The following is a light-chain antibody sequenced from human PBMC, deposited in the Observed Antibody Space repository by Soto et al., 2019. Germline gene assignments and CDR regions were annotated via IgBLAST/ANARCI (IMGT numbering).Light chain of an antibody. Sequence: QLVLTQPPSASGTPGQRVTISCSGSSSNIGSNYVYWYQQLPGTAPKLLIYSNNQRPSGVPDRFSGSKSGTSASLAISGLRSEDEADYYCAAWDDSLSGPKVFGGGTKLTVL. CDR3: AAWDDSLSGPKV. V-gene: IGLV1-47*02. J-gene: IGLJ3*02. CDR2: SNN. CDR1: SSNIGSNY.